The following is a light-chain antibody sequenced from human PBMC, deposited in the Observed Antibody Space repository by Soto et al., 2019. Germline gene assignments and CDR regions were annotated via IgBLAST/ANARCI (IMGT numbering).Light chain of an antibody. Sequence: EIVLTQSPATLSVSPGERATLSWRASQSVASNLAWYQQQPGQAPRLLIYAASSRATGIPDRFSGSGSGTDFTLTIDGLEPEDFVVYYCQQYGYSPITFGQGTRLEI. V-gene: IGKV3-20*01. J-gene: IGKJ5*01. CDR1: QSVASN. CDR3: QQYGYSPIT. CDR2: AAS.